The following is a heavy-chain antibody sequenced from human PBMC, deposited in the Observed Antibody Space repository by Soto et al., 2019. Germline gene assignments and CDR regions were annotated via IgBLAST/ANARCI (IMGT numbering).Heavy chain of an antibody. CDR3: ARDRGGYGIFDY. Sequence: GASVKVSCKASGYTFSNYGISWVRQAPGQGLEWMGWISSYNGVTNYAQNLQGRVTLTTESSTSTAYMEVRSLRSDDTAVYYCARDRGGYGIFDYWGQGTLVTVSS. V-gene: IGHV1-18*01. D-gene: IGHD5-12*01. CDR1: GYTFSNYG. CDR2: ISSYNGVT. J-gene: IGHJ4*02.